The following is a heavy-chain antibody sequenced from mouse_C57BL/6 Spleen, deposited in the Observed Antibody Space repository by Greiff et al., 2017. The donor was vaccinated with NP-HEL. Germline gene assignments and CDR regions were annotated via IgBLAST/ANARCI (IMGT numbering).Heavy chain of an antibody. Sequence: EVQVVESGGGLVKPGGSLKLSCAASGFTFSSYTMSWVRQTPEKRLEWVATISGGGGNTYYPDSVKGRFTISSDNAKNTLYLQMSSLRSEDTALYYCARRAYGSSYYFDYWGQGTTLTVSS. J-gene: IGHJ2*01. CDR1: GFTFSSYT. D-gene: IGHD1-1*01. V-gene: IGHV5-9*01. CDR2: ISGGGGNT. CDR3: ARRAYGSSYYFDY.